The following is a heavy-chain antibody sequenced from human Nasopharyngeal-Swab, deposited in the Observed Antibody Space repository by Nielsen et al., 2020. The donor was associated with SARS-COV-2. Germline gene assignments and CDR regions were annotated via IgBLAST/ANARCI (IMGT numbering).Heavy chain of an antibody. CDR1: GYTFTNYW. CDR2: IYPDDSDT. Sequence: GESLQISCKGSGYTFTNYWIGWVRQMPGKGLEWMGLIYPDDSDTTYSPSFQGQVTLSADKSISTAYLQWSSLKASDTAMYYCARGTGNYWGRFDYWGQGTRVTVSS. J-gene: IGHJ4*02. V-gene: IGHV5-51*01. D-gene: IGHD1-26*01. CDR3: ARGTGNYWGRFDY.